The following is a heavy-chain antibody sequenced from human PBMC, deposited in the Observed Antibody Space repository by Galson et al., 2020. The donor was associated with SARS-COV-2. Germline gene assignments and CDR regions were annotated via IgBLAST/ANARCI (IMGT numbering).Heavy chain of an antibody. CDR3: ARLPRDWYLMDLDY. D-gene: IGHD6-13*01. V-gene: IGHV5-51*01. J-gene: IGHJ4*02. CDR2: FFPGDSDI. CDR1: GYRFSSAW. Sequence: HGESLKISCKGTGYRFSSAWIGWVRPMPGKGLEWSGTFFPGDSDIRYSPAFQGQVTISADKSINTAYLEWSSRQVSDTAMYYCARLPRDWYLMDLDYWGQGTLVTVSS.